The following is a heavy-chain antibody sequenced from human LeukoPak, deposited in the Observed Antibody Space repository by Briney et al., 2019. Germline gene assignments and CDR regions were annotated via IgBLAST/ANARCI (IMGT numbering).Heavy chain of an antibody. Sequence: ASVKVSCKASGYTFTSYDINWVRQATGQGLEWMGWMNPNSGNTGYAQKFQGRVTMTRNTSISTAYMELSSLRSEDTAVYYCARGQIEFYSGSYGWVVYWGQGTLVTVSS. CDR3: ARGQIEFYSGSYGWVVY. D-gene: IGHD1-26*01. V-gene: IGHV1-8*01. CDR1: GYTFTSYD. J-gene: IGHJ4*02. CDR2: MNPNSGNT.